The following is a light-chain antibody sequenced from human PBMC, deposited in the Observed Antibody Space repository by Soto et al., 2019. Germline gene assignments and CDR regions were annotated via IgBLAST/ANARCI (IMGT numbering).Light chain of an antibody. CDR3: QQYDSYPFT. Sequence: DIQMTQSPSTLSATVGDRVTITCRASQGISRWLAWYQQKPGKAPKLLIYDASSLESGVPSRFSGSGSGTEFALTISSLQPDDLANYYCQQYDSYPFTFGPGTKVDIK. CDR1: QGISRW. J-gene: IGKJ3*01. CDR2: DAS. V-gene: IGKV1-5*01.